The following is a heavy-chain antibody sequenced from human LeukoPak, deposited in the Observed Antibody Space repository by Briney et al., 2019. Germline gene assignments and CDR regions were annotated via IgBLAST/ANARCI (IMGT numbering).Heavy chain of an antibody. J-gene: IGHJ4*02. CDR3: AREQEDSYGQFDY. D-gene: IGHD5-18*01. V-gene: IGHV3-30*02. CDR2: IRYDGSHK. Sequence: GGSLRLSCAASGFTFSSYGMHWVRQAPGKGLEWVAFIRYDGSHKYYADSVKGRFTISRDNAKNSLYLQMNSLRAEDTAVYYCAREQEDSYGQFDYWGQGTLVTVSS. CDR1: GFTFSSYG.